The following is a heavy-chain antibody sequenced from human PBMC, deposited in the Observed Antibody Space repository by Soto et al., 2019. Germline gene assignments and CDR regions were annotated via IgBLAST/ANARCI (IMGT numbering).Heavy chain of an antibody. CDR2: IKQDGSEK. CDR3: ARAPDYGDFPFAY. Sequence: GGSLRLSCAASGFTFSSYWMSWVRQAPGKGLEWVANIKQDGSEKYYVDSVKGRFTISRDNAKNSLYLQMNSLRAEDTAVYYCARAPDYGDFPFAYWGQGTLVTVSS. D-gene: IGHD4-17*01. CDR1: GFTFSSYW. V-gene: IGHV3-7*01. J-gene: IGHJ4*02.